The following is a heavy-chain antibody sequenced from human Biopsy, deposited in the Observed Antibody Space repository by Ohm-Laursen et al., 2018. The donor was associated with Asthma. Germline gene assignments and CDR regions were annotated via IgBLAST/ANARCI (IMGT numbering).Heavy chain of an antibody. Sequence: LRLSCAASGFTFGDYWMSWVRQVPGKGLEWVANIKHDGTEKNHVDSLKGRFTISRDNAKNSLYLQVNSLRAEDTAVYYCARTFHFWSPYHAEHYQLWGQGTLVTVSS. V-gene: IGHV3-7*01. CDR2: IKHDGTEK. CDR3: ARTFHFWSPYHAEHYQL. D-gene: IGHD3-3*02. J-gene: IGHJ1*01. CDR1: GFTFGDYW.